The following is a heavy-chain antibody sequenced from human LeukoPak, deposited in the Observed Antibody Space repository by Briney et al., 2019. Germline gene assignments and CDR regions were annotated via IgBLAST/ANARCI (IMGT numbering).Heavy chain of an antibody. Sequence: GESLKISCKGSGYSFTNYWIGWVRQMPGKGLGWMGIIYPGDSDTRYSPSFQGQVTISADKSISTAYLQWSSLKASDTAMYYCARHIGLWPNYFDYWGQGTLVTVSS. CDR1: GYSFTNYW. D-gene: IGHD4/OR15-4a*01. V-gene: IGHV5-51*01. CDR3: ARHIGLWPNYFDY. CDR2: IYPGDSDT. J-gene: IGHJ4*02.